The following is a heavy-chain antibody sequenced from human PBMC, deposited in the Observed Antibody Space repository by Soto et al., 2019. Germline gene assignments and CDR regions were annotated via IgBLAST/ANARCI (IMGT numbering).Heavy chain of an antibody. CDR1: GFTFTSSA. Sequence: QMQLVQSGPEVKKPGTSVKVSCKASGFTFTSSAVQWVRQARGQRLEWIGWIVVGSGNTNYAQKFQERVTITRDMSTSTAYMELSSLRSEDTAVYYCAAVRWELHPARPFDYWGQGTLVTVSS. V-gene: IGHV1-58*01. CDR3: AAVRWELHPARPFDY. J-gene: IGHJ4*02. D-gene: IGHD1-26*01. CDR2: IVVGSGNT.